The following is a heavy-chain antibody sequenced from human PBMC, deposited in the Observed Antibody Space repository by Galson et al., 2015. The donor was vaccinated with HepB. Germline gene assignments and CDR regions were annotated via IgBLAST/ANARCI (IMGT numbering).Heavy chain of an antibody. V-gene: IGHV3-30*18. D-gene: IGHD6-19*01. CDR2: ISYDGSNK. J-gene: IGHJ6*02. Sequence: SLRLSCAASGFTFSSYGMHWVRQAPGKGLEWVAVISYDGSNKYYADSVKGRFTISRDNSKNTLYLQMNSLRAEDTAVYYCAKGKVAGEVYYYYGMDVWGQGTTVTVSS. CDR1: GFTFSSYG. CDR3: AKGKVAGEVYYYYGMDV.